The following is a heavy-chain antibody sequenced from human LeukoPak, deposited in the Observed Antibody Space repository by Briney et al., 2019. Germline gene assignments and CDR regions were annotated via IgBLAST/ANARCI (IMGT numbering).Heavy chain of an antibody. CDR3: ATGGITIFGVVTYPND. Sequence: GGSLRLSCAASGFYSMNWVRQAPGKGLEWVSCISSSSSYIYYADSVKGRFTISRDNAKNSLYLQMNSLRAEDTALYYCATGGITIFGVVTYPNDWGQGTLVTVSS. CDR1: GFYS. V-gene: IGHV3-21*04. J-gene: IGHJ4*02. D-gene: IGHD3-3*01. CDR2: ISSSSSYI.